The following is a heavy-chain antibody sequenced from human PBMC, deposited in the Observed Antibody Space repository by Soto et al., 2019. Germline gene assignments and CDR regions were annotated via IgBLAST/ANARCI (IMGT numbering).Heavy chain of an antibody. V-gene: IGHV1-69*01. CDR2: IIPIFGTA. J-gene: IGHJ4*02. CDR3: ERYLVPDSYSDY. Sequence: QVQLVHSGAEVKKPGSSVKVSCKASGGTFSSYAISWVRQAPGQGLEWMGGIIPIFGTANYGQKFQGRVTITADESTSTAYMELSSLSSEDTAVYYCERYLVPDSYSDYWGQGTLVTVSS. CDR1: GGTFSSYA. D-gene: IGHD3-10*01.